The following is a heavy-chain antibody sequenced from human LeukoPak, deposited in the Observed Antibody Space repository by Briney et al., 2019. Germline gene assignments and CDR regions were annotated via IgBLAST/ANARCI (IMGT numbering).Heavy chain of an antibody. J-gene: IGHJ4*02. D-gene: IGHD3-3*01. CDR2: ISGSGGST. V-gene: IGHV3-23*01. Sequence: ASVKVSCKASGYTFTSYAMSWVRQAPGKGLEWVSAISGSGGSTYYADSVKGRFTISRDNSKNTLYLQMNSLRAEDTAVYYCAKDRNYDFWSGTAYYFDYWGQGTLVTVSS. CDR3: AKDRNYDFWSGTAYYFDY. CDR1: GYTFTSYA.